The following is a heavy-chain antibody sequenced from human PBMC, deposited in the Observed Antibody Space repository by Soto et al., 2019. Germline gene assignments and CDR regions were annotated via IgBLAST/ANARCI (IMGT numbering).Heavy chain of an antibody. V-gene: IGHV4-31*03. CDR2: IYYSGST. Sequence: QVQLQESGPGLVKPSQTLSLTRTVSGGSISSGGYYWSWIRQHPGKGLEGIGYIYYSGSTYYNPSLKSRVTISVDTSKNQFSLKLSSVTAADTAVYYCASSGITGTTRGRYFDYWGQGTLVTVSS. CDR3: ASSGITGTTRGRYFDY. J-gene: IGHJ4*02. D-gene: IGHD1-20*01. CDR1: GGSISSGGYY.